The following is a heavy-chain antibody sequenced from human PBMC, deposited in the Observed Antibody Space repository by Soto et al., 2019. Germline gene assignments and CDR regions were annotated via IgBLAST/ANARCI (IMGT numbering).Heavy chain of an antibody. CDR1: GYMFNTYG. V-gene: IGHV1-18*01. CDR2: ISVYNGNI. D-gene: IGHD3-10*01. J-gene: IGHJ4*02. Sequence: QVQLLQSGAEVKKPGASVKVSCKASGYMFNTYGITWVRQAPGQGLEWMGWISVYNGNIDYAQKFEGRVTMTIDTVTGTASMELKSRTSGDTAVYYCARTYGSGDYFLPFENWGQGTPVSVSS. CDR3: ARTYGSGDYFLPFEN.